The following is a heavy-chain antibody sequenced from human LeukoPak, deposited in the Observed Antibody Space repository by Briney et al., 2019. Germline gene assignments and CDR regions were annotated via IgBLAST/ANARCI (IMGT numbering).Heavy chain of an antibody. CDR1: GFTFSSYE. CDR2: ISSSAGTT. J-gene: IGHJ4*02. Sequence: GGSLRLSCAASGFTFSSYEMNWVRQAPGKGLEWVSYISSSAGTTYYADSVRGRFTISRDNAKNSLYLQMNSLRAEDTAVYYCARQQLQLWYDWGQGTLVTVSS. CDR3: ARQQLQLWYD. V-gene: IGHV3-48*03. D-gene: IGHD5-18*01.